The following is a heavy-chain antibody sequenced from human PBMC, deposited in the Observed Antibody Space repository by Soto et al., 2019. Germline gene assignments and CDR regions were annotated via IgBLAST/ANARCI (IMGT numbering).Heavy chain of an antibody. CDR2: IYSSGST. CDR1: GGSISSYY. Sequence: QVQLQESGPGLVKPSETLSLTCTVSGGSISSYYGSWIRQPPGKGLEWIGYIYSSGSTNYNTSLRSRVTISVDTSKNQFSLQLSSVTAADTAVYYCARGTRYSSGLCPSWYFDLWGRGTLVTVSS. V-gene: IGHV4-59*01. CDR3: ARGTRYSSGLCPSWYFDL. J-gene: IGHJ2*01. D-gene: IGHD6-25*01.